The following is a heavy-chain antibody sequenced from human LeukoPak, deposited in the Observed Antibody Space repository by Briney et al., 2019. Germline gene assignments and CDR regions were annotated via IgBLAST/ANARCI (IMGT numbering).Heavy chain of an antibody. CDR2: INHSGST. CDR3: ARKQWLVPYYYYYYMDV. J-gene: IGHJ6*03. D-gene: IGHD6-19*01. Sequence: SETLSLTCAVSGGSFSGYYWSWIRQPPGKGLEWIGEINHSGSTNYNPSLKSRVTISVDTSKNQFSLKLSSVTAADTAVYYCARKQWLVPYYYYYYMDVWGKGTTVTVSS. V-gene: IGHV4-34*01. CDR1: GGSFSGYY.